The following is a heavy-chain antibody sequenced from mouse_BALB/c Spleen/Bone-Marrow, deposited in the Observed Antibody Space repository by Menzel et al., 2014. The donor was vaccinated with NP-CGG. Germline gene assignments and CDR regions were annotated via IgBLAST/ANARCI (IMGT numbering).Heavy chain of an antibody. CDR1: GDSITSGY. CDR3: ARSPWDGFAY. D-gene: IGHD4-1*01. V-gene: IGHV3-8*02. CDR2: ISYSGST. Sequence: EVKVVESGPSLVKPSQTLSLTCSVTGDSITSGYWNWIRKFPGNKLEYMGYISYSGSTYYNPSLKSRISITRDTSKNQYYLQLNSVTTEDTATYYCARSPWDGFAYWGQGTLVTVSA. J-gene: IGHJ3*01.